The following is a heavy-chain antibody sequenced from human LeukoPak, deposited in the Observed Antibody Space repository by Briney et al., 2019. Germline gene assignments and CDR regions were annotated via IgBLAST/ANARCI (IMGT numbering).Heavy chain of an antibody. CDR2: TYYKSKWYN. J-gene: IGHJ3*02. V-gene: IGHV6-1*01. CDR3: ARERGTVGNHDAFNI. D-gene: IGHD2-8*02. Sequence: SQTLSLTFAISGDSVSSNSAGWNRIRQSPSRGLEWLGRTYYKSKWYNDYAVSVKSRITINPDTSKNQFSLQLNYVTPEDTAVYYCARERGTVGNHDAFNIWGQGTMVTVSS. CDR1: GDSVSSNSAG.